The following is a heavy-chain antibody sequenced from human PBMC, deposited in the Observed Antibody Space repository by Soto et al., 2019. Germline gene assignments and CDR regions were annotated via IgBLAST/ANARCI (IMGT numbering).Heavy chain of an antibody. CDR1: GFTFSDYW. J-gene: IGHJ4*02. CDR3: ARVGYYYDSSGYYS. V-gene: IGHV3-7*03. Sequence: EVHLVESGGGLVQPGGSPRLSCTASGFTFSDYWMSWVRQAPGKGLEWVANIKQDGSVKEYVDSVKGRFTISRDNAKNSLFLQMNSLRAEDTAVYYCARVGYYYDSSGYYSWGQGTLVTVSS. CDR2: IKQDGSVK. D-gene: IGHD3-22*01.